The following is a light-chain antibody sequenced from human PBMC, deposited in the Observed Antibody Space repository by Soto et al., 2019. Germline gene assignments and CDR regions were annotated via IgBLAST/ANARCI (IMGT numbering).Light chain of an antibody. CDR3: QQSYSTPRT. V-gene: IGKV1-39*01. CDR1: QSITSY. J-gene: IGKJ1*01. CDR2: AAS. Sequence: DIPMTQSPSSLSASVGARVTITCRASQSITSYLNWYQQKPGKAPKLLIYAASSLQSGVPSRFSGSVSGTDFTLTISSLQPEDFATYYCQQSYSTPRTFGQGTKVEIK.